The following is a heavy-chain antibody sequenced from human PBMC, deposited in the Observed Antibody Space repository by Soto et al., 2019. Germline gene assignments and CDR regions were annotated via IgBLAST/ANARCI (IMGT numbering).Heavy chain of an antibody. CDR1: GGSMNIHY. V-gene: IGHV4-4*07. CDR3: AKEGLRWDAGAMDD. D-gene: IGHD1-26*01. CDR2: ISASGTT. J-gene: IGHJ6*02. Sequence: QVQLQESGPRLVKPSETLSLSCTVSGGSMNIHYWTWIRQPAGKGLEWVGRISASGTTNYNPPLKSPLAMSMDTSRNIFSLSLISITAADSAVYYCAKEGLRWDAGAMDDWGQGTTVTVS.